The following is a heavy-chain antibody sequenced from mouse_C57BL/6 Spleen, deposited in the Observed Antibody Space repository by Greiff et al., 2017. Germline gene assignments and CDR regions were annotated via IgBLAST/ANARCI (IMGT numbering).Heavy chain of an antibody. J-gene: IGHJ4*01. CDR3: ARMGVLTGTTYAMDD. D-gene: IGHD4-1*01. CDR2: IDPSDSET. CDR1: GYTFTSYW. V-gene: IGHV1-52*01. Sequence: QVQLQQPGAELVRPGPSVKLSCKASGYTFTSYWMPWVKQRPIQGLEWIGNIDPSDSETHYKQQFKDKATLTVDKSYSTAYMQLSSLTSEDSAGYYCARMGVLTGTTYAMDDWGQGTSVTVSS.